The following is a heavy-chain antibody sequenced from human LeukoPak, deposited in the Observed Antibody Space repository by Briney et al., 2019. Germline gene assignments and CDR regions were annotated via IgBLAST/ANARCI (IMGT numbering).Heavy chain of an antibody. Sequence: GGSLRLSCAASGFTFSSYGMNWVRQAPGKGLEWVSAISGSGGSTYYADSVKGRFTISRDNSKNTLYLQMNSLRAEDTAVYYCAKGRLSYGSGSSPFDYWGQGTLVTVSS. CDR1: GFTFSSYG. CDR3: AKGRLSYGSGSSPFDY. CDR2: ISGSGGST. V-gene: IGHV3-23*01. D-gene: IGHD3-10*01. J-gene: IGHJ4*02.